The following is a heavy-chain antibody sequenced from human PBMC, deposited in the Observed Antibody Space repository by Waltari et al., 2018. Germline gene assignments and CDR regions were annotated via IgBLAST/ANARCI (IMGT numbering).Heavy chain of an antibody. V-gene: IGHV7-4-1*02. CDR3: ARELLGGGAFDS. CDR1: GYTFTSHA. D-gene: IGHD3-16*01. Sequence: QVQLVQSGSELKKPGASVKVSCKASGYTFTSHAMNWVRQAPGQGLEFMGWINTNTGNPFYAHCFTGRFVFSLDTSASTAYMEINSLKAEDTAVYYCARELLGGGAFDSWGQGTLVTVSS. CDR2: INTNTGNP. J-gene: IGHJ4*02.